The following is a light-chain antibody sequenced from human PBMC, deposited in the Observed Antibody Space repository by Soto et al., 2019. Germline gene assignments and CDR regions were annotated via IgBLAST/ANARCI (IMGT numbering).Light chain of an antibody. Sequence: DIQMTQSPSSLSASVGDRVTITCQASQDISNYLNWYQQKPGKAPKLLIYDASNLETVVPSRFSGSGSGTDFTFTISSLQPEDIATYYCQQYDNLPPTLGGGTKVEIK. J-gene: IGKJ4*01. CDR1: QDISNY. CDR3: QQYDNLPPT. CDR2: DAS. V-gene: IGKV1-33*01.